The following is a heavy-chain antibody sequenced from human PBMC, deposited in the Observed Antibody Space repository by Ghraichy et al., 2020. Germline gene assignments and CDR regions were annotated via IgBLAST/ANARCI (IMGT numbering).Heavy chain of an antibody. J-gene: IGHJ6*02. Sequence: GGSLRLTCAASGFTFSDYAMNWVRQAPGKGLEWVSSISAGAVTTFYADSVKGRFTISRDNSRNTLYLQMNSLRAEDSAIFYCGKKARTGRTRYDYCGMDVWGQGTTFTVSS. CDR3: GKKARTGRTRYDYCGMDV. CDR2: ISAGAVTT. CDR1: GFTFSDYA. V-gene: IGHV3-23*01. D-gene: IGHD3-10*01.